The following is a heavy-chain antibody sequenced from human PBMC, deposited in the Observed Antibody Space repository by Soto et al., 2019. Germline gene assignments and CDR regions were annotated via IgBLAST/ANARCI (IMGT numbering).Heavy chain of an antibody. CDR2: INPSGGST. D-gene: IGHD2-2*01. V-gene: IGHV1-46*03. J-gene: IGHJ6*03. CDR1: GYTFTSYY. Sequence: QVQLVQSGAEVKKPGASVKVSCKASGYTFTSYYMHWVRQAPGQGLEWMGIINPSGGSTSYAQKFQGRVTMTRDTSTSTVYMELSSLRSEDTAVYYCARAYQPDYTRYYYYYMDVWGKGTTVTVSS. CDR3: ARAYQPDYTRYYYYYMDV.